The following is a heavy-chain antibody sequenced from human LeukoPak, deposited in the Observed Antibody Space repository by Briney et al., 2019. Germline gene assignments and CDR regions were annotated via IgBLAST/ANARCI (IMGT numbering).Heavy chain of an antibody. CDR1: GYSFTVYY. Sequence: ASVKVSCKASGYSFTVYYIHWVRQAPGQGLEWMGWIHPNSGDIRYGHKFQGRLTMTWDTSISTAYMELNGLTSDDTAIYYCSSHYGPGPVWGQGTLVTATS. CDR2: IHPNSGDI. CDR3: SSHYGPGPV. D-gene: IGHD3-10*01. V-gene: IGHV1-2*07. J-gene: IGHJ4*02.